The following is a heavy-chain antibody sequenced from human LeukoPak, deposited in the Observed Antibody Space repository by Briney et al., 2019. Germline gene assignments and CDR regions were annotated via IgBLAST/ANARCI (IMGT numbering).Heavy chain of an antibody. Sequence: PGGSLRLSCAASGFTFSSYGVHWVRQAPGKGLEWVAFIRYDGSNKYYADSVKGRFTISRDNSKNTLYLQMNSLRAEDTAVYYCAKDREDIVVVVAARPGSFDYWGQGTLVTVSS. J-gene: IGHJ4*02. CDR2: IRYDGSNK. D-gene: IGHD2-15*01. V-gene: IGHV3-30*02. CDR1: GFTFSSYG. CDR3: AKDREDIVVVVAARPGSFDY.